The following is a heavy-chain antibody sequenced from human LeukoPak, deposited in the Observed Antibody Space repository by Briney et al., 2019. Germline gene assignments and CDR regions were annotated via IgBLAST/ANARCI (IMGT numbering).Heavy chain of an antibody. J-gene: IGHJ3*02. Sequence: PGGSLRLSCAASGFTFDDYAMHWVRQAPGKGLEWVSGISWNSGSIGYADSVKGRFTISRDNAKNSLYLQMNSLRAEDMALYYCAKGTAMADDAFDIWGQGTMVTVSS. D-gene: IGHD5-18*01. CDR3: AKGTAMADDAFDI. V-gene: IGHV3-9*03. CDR2: ISWNSGSI. CDR1: GFTFDDYA.